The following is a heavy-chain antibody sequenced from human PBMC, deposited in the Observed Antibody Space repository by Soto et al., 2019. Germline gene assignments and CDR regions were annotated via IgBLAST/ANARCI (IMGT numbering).Heavy chain of an antibody. V-gene: IGHV3-23*01. CDR2: ITTSGAGT. D-gene: IGHD3-22*01. J-gene: IGHJ4*02. Sequence: EVQLLESGGGFVQPGGSLRLSCAASGFTFNNYAMSWARQAPGKGLEWVSSITTSGAGTYYADSVKGRFTISRDNSKNTLYLQKTSLRAEDTAVDYCAKDDLYYDKSDSYKVGNSWGQGTLLTVSS. CDR1: GFTFNNYA. CDR3: AKDDLYYDKSDSYKVGNS.